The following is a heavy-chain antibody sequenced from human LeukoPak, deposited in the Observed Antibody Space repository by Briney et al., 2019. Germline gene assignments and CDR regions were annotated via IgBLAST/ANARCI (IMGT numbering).Heavy chain of an antibody. CDR2: IKSKTDGGTA. Sequence: GGSLRLSCAASGFSFSNAWMDWVRRAPGKGLEWVGRIKSKTDGGTAHYAAPVKGRFTISGDDSRNTLYLQMNSLKTEDTAVYYCTRENRHSSGWYGAFDIWGQGTMVTVSS. J-gene: IGHJ3*02. CDR3: TRENRHSSGWYGAFDI. D-gene: IGHD6-19*01. CDR1: GFSFSNAW. V-gene: IGHV3-15*01.